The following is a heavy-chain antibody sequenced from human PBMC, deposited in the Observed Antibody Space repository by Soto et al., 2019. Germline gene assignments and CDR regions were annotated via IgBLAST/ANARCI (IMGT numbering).Heavy chain of an antibody. CDR2: INAGNGNT. Sequence: ASVTVSCTASGYTFTSYAMHWVRQAPGQRLEWMGWINAGNGNTKYSQKFQGRVTITRDTSASTAYMELSSLRSEDTAVYYCARWAGTYPYDAFDIWGQGTMVTVSS. J-gene: IGHJ3*02. CDR1: GYTFTSYA. D-gene: IGHD1-1*01. V-gene: IGHV1-3*01. CDR3: ARWAGTYPYDAFDI.